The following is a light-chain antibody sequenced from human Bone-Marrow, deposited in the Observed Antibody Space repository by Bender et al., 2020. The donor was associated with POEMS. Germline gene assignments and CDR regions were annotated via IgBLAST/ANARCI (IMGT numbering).Light chain of an antibody. V-gene: IGLV1-44*01. CDR1: VVGSEN. J-gene: IGLJ3*02. CDR2: INN. Sequence: LSQAPSVSVAPGQTARITCGGSVVGSENVHWYQQLPGTAPKLLIYINNQRPSGVPDRFSGSKSGTSASLAISGLQSEDEADYYCAAWEDSLNGWVFGGGTKLTVL. CDR3: AAWEDSLNGWV.